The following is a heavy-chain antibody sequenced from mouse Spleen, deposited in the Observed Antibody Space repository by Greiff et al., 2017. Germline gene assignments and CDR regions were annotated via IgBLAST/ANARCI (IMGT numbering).Heavy chain of an antibody. V-gene: IGHV1-22*01. CDR3: ARERDLYTLFAY. Sequence: EVQLQQSGPELVKPGASVKMSCKASGYTFTDYNMHWVKQSHGKSLEWIGYINPNNGGTSYNQKFKGKATLTVNKSSSTAYVELRSLTSEDSAVYYCARERDLYTLFAYWGQGTLVTVSA. CDR1: GYTFTDYN. CDR2: INPNNGGT. J-gene: IGHJ3*01. D-gene: IGHD2-12*01.